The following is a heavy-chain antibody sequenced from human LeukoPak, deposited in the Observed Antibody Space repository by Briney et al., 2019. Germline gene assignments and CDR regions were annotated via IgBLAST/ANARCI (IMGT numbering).Heavy chain of an antibody. D-gene: IGHD6-13*01. J-gene: IGHJ4*02. Sequence: GGSLRLSCAASGFTVSSDYMSWVRQAPGKGLEWVSYIASSSGYIYYADSVKGRFTISRDNAKNSLYLQMNSLRAEDTAVYYCARDYSSSCYFDYWGQGTLVTVSS. CDR3: ARDYSSSCYFDY. CDR2: IASSSGYI. V-gene: IGHV3-21*05. CDR1: GFTVSSDY.